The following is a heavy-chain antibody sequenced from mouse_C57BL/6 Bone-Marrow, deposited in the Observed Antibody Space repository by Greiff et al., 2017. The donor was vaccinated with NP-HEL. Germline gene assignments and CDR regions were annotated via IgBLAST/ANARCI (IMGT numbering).Heavy chain of an antibody. J-gene: IGHJ4*01. CDR1: GYAFSSSW. V-gene: IGHV1-82*01. CDR3: ARMMVTGY. D-gene: IGHD2-3*01. CDR2: IYPGDGDT. Sequence: QVQLQQSGPELVKPGASVKISCKASGYAFSSSWMNWVKQRPGKGLEWIGRIYPGDGDTNYNGKFKGKATLTADKSSSTAYMQLSSLTSEDSAVYFCARMMVTGYWGQGTSVTVSS.